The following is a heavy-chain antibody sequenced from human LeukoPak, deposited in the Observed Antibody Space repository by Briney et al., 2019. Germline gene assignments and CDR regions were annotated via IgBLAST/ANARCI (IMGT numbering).Heavy chain of an antibody. J-gene: IGHJ4*02. V-gene: IGHV3-74*01. CDR3: AKAGSSGWDY. CDR1: GFTLSSYW. Sequence: GGSLRLSCAASGFTLSSYWMHWVRQAPGKGLVSVSRINSDGSSISYADSVKGRFTISRDNAKNTLYLQMNSLRAEDTAVYYCAKAGSSGWDYWGQGTLVTVSS. CDR2: INSDGSSI. D-gene: IGHD6-19*01.